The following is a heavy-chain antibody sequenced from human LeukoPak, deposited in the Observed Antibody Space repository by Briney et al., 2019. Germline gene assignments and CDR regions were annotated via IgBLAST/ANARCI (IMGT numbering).Heavy chain of an antibody. J-gene: IGHJ5*02. D-gene: IGHD5-12*01. V-gene: IGHV1-2*02. Sequence: SVKVSWKASGYTFTGHFKPLVRPGPGPGLGGMGWIKPNSGGTNYAQKFQGRVTMTRDTSISTAYMELSRLRSDDTAVYYCARDASQSLIVATIRAWFDPWGQGTLVTVSS. CDR2: IKPNSGGT. CDR3: ARDASQSLIVATIRAWFDP. CDR1: GYTFTGHF.